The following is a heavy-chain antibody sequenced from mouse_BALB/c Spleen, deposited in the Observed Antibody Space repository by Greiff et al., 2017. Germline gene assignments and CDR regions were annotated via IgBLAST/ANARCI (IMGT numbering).Heavy chain of an antibody. CDR1: GFNIKDTY. CDR3: ARRELLRLRGGMDY. CDR2: IDPANGNT. Sequence: EVQLQQSGAELVKPGASVKLSCTASGFNIKDTYMHWVKQRPEQGLEWIGRIDPANGNTKYDPKFQGKATITADTSSNTAYLQLSSLTSEDTAVYYCARRELLRLRGGMDYWGQGTSVTVSS. J-gene: IGHJ4*01. V-gene: IGHV14-3*02. D-gene: IGHD1-2*01.